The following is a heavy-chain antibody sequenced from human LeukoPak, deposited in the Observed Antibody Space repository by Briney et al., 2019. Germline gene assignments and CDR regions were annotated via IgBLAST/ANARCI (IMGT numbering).Heavy chain of an antibody. CDR1: GGSISSYY. J-gene: IGHJ6*02. CDR2: IYTSGST. Sequence: PSESLSLTCTVSGGSISSYYWSWIRQPPGKGLEWSGYIYTSGSTNYNPSLKSRVTISVDTSKNQFSLNLTSVTPADTAVYYCARVGVVAGTPGYYQYAVDVWGQGTTVIVSS. CDR3: ARVGVVAGTPGYYQYAVDV. V-gene: IGHV4-4*09. D-gene: IGHD6-19*01.